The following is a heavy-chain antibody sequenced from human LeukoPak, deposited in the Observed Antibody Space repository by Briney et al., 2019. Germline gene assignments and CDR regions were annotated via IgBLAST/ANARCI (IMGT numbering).Heavy chain of an antibody. D-gene: IGHD2-8*01. Sequence: GGSLRLSCAASGFSLSSFQMNWVRQAPGKGLEWISYISDSGTTECYADSVKGRFTISRDNAKNSLYLQMNSLTGEDTALYYCARDGTTNRYNWFDSWGQGTLVTVSS. CDR1: GFSLSSFQ. V-gene: IGHV3-48*03. J-gene: IGHJ5*01. CDR2: ISDSGTTE. CDR3: ARDGTTNRYNWFDS.